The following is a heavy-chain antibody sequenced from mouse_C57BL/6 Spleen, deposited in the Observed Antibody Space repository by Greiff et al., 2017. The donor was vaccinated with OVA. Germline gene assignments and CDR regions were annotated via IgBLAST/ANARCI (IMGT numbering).Heavy chain of an antibody. Sequence: QVQLKQPGAELVRPGSSVKLSCKASGYTFTSYWMDWVKQRPGQGLEWIGNIYPSDSETHYNQKFKDKATLTVDKSSSTAYMQLSSLTSEDSAVYYCARRRNLNYDYAWFAYWGQGTLVTVSA. J-gene: IGHJ3*01. CDR1: GYTFTSYW. V-gene: IGHV1-61*01. D-gene: IGHD2-4*01. CDR2: IYPSDSET. CDR3: ARRRNLNYDYAWFAY.